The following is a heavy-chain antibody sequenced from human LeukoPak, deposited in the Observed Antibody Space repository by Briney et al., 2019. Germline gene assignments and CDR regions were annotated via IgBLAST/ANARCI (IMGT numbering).Heavy chain of an antibody. CDR3: ARHNRKIYYYDSSGYHY. CDR2: IIPIFGTA. CDR1: GGTFSSYA. D-gene: IGHD3-22*01. V-gene: IGHV1-69*13. J-gene: IGHJ4*02. Sequence: SVKVSCKASGGTFSSYAISWVRQAPGQGLEWMGGIIPIFGTANYAQKFQGRVTITADEPTSTAYMELSSLRSEDTAVYYCARHNRKIYYYDSSGYHYWGQGTLVTVSS.